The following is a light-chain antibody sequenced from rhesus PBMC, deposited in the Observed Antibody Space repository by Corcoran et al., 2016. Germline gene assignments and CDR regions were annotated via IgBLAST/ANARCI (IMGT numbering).Light chain of an antibody. Sequence: DIQMTQSPSSLSASVGDRVTITCRASQGISNWLAWYQQKPGKAPKLLIYRTSNLETGVPSRFSGSGSWTDSTLTISSLQPEDIATYYCQQHDSSPWTFGQGTKVEIK. CDR1: QGISNW. CDR3: QQHDSSPWT. V-gene: IGKV1-69*01. CDR2: RTS. J-gene: IGKJ1*01.